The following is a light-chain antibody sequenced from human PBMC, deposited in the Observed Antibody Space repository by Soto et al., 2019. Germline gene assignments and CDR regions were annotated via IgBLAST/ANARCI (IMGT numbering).Light chain of an antibody. J-gene: IGKJ5*01. CDR1: QDINSY. V-gene: IGKV1-9*01. Sequence: DIQLTQSPSFLSASVGDRVTITCQASQDINSYLVWYQQKPGKAPKLLIFAASTLQNGVPSRFSGSGSGTEFTVIITSLQPEDFATYYCQQRKSYPITFGQGTRLEIK. CDR3: QQRKSYPIT. CDR2: AAS.